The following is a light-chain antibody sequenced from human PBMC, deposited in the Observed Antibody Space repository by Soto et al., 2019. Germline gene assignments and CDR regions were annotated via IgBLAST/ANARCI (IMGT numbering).Light chain of an antibody. V-gene: IGKV1-5*01. Sequence: DIQMTQSASTLSASVGATVTGTCRASQSIGRWLAWYQQNPGNAPKLLIFDASTLENGVPARLSGSRSGPEFSLTISSMQPDDFATYYCQQYYSYWTFGQGTKVDIK. CDR1: QSIGRW. CDR2: DAS. J-gene: IGKJ1*01. CDR3: QQYYSYWT.